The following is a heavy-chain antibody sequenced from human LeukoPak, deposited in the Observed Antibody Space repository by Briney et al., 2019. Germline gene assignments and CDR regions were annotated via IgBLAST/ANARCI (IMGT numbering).Heavy chain of an antibody. CDR3: ATDITIFGVAALDY. J-gene: IGHJ4*02. V-gene: IGHV1-69*05. CDR2: IIPIFGTA. Sequence: ASVKVSCKASGGTFSSYAISWVRQAPGQGLEWMGGIIPIFGTANYAQKFQGRVTITTDESTSTAYMELSSLRSEDTAVYYCATDITIFGVAALDYWGQGTLVTVSS. D-gene: IGHD3-3*01. CDR1: GGTFSSYA.